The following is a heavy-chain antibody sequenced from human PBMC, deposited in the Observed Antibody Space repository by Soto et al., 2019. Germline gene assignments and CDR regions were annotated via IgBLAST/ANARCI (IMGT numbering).Heavy chain of an antibody. D-gene: IGHD3-10*01. Sequence: DVQLVESGGGLVRPGGSLRLSCAASGFTFSSYWMHWVRQVPGKGLVWVSRINEYGSVINYAASVKGRFTIFRDNSKNTLYLEMNSLRAEDAAVYYCTRDIGGRGAYWGQGTLVTVSS. CDR1: GFTFSSYW. CDR3: TRDIGGRGAY. V-gene: IGHV3-74*01. J-gene: IGHJ4*02. CDR2: INEYGSVI.